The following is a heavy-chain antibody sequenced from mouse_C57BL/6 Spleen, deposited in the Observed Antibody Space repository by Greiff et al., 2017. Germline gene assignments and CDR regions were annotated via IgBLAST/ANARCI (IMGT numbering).Heavy chain of an antibody. CDR2: IYPGDGDT. Sequence: QVQLQQSGPELVKPGASVKISCTASGYAFSSSWMNWVKQRPGKGLEWIGRIYPGDGDTNYNGKFKGKATLTADKSSSTAYMQLSSLTSEDSAVYFCAPDSQCLYFDYWGQGTTLTVSS. D-gene: IGHD3-2*01. V-gene: IGHV1-82*01. CDR3: APDSQCLYFDY. J-gene: IGHJ2*01. CDR1: GYAFSSSW.